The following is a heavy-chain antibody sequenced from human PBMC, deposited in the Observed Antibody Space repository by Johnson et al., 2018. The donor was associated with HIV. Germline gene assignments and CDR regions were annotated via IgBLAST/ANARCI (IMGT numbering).Heavy chain of an antibody. J-gene: IGHJ3*02. D-gene: IGHD1-26*01. CDR2: IGTAGDT. CDR1: GFTFSSYD. Sequence: VQLVESGGGLVQPGGSLRLSCAASGFTFSSYDMHWVRQATGKGLEWVSAIGTAGDTYYPGSMKGRFTISRENAKNSLYLQMNSLRAGDTAVYYCARGGRKWELLGDDAFDIWGQGTMVTVSS. CDR3: ARGGRKWELLGDDAFDI. V-gene: IGHV3-13*01.